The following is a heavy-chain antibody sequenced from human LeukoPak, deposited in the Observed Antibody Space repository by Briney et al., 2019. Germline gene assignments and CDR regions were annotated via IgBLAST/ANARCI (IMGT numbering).Heavy chain of an antibody. D-gene: IGHD2-2*01. Sequence: SETLSLTCTVSGGSISSGGYYWSWIRQHPGKGLEWIVYIYYSGSTYYNPSLKSRVTISVGTSKNQFSLKLGSVTAADTAVYYCARGVPDYYYYGMDVWGKGTTVTVSS. CDR1: GGSISSGGYY. CDR3: ARGVPDYYYYGMDV. V-gene: IGHV4-31*03. CDR2: IYYSGST. J-gene: IGHJ6*04.